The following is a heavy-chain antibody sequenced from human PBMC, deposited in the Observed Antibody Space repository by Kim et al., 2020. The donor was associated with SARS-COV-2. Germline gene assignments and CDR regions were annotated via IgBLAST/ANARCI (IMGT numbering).Heavy chain of an antibody. CDR2: IYYSGST. Sequence: SETLSLTCTVSGGSISSGGYYWSWIRQHPGKGLEWIGYIYYSGSTYYNPSLKSRVTISVDTSKNQFSLNLSSVTAADTAVYYCARAHRTIFGVVEYMDVCGQRTTLTVSS. CDR1: GGSISSGGYY. D-gene: IGHD3-3*01. CDR3: ARAHRTIFGVVEYMDV. J-gene: IGHJ6*02. V-gene: IGHV4-31*03.